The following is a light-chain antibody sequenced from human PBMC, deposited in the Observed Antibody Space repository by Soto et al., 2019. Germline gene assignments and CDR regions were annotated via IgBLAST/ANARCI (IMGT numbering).Light chain of an antibody. J-gene: IGKJ4*01. CDR2: GAS. CDR1: EIVGGNY. Sequence: EIVLMQSTGTLSLSPRERANLSCRASEIVGGNYLTWYQQKPHQAPRLLIYGASTRGTGIPDRFSGSGSGTDFTLTISRLEPEDFAVYYCEQYDGSVLTFGGGTKVDIK. CDR3: EQYDGSVLT. V-gene: IGKV3-20*01.